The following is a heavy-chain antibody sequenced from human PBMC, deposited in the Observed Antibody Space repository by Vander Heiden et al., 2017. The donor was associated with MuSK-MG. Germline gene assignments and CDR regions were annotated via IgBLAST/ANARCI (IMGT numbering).Heavy chain of an antibody. V-gene: IGHV2-26*01. Sequence: GVSWIRQPPGKALEWLAHIFSNDEKSYSTSLKSRLTISKDTSKSQVVLTMTNMDPVDTATYYCARIGDSGWYDFDYWGQGTLVTVSS. CDR3: ARIGDSGWYDFDY. J-gene: IGHJ4*02. CDR1: G. D-gene: IGHD6-19*01. CDR2: IFSNDEK.